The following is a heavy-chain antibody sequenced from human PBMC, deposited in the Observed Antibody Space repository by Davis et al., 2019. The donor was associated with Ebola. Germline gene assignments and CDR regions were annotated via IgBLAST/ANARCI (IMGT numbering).Heavy chain of an antibody. CDR1: GGSISNYY. CDR2: IYYSGTT. J-gene: IGHJ4*02. CDR3: ASAAPLGIPFDH. V-gene: IGHV4-59*01. D-gene: IGHD7-27*01. Sequence: MPSETLSLTCTVSGGSISNYYWSWIRQPPGKGLEWIGYIYYSGTTKYNPSLNPSLKSRVTISLDTSRNQFSLHLSSVTAADTAVYYCASAAPLGIPFDHWGQGTLVTVSS.